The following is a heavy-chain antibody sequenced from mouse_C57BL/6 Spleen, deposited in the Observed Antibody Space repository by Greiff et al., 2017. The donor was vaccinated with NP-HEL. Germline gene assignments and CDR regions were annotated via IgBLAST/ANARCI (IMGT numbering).Heavy chain of an antibody. J-gene: IGHJ1*03. CDR2: IYWDDDK. CDR3: AKRPYGSSHWYFDV. Sequence: QVQLKESGPGILQSSQTLSLTCSFSGSSLSTSGMGVSWIRQPSGKGLEWLAHIYWDDDKRYNPSLKSRLTISKDTSRNQVFLKITSVDTADTATYYCAKRPYGSSHWYFDVWGTGTTVTVSS. D-gene: IGHD1-1*01. V-gene: IGHV8-12*01. CDR1: GSSLSTSGMG.